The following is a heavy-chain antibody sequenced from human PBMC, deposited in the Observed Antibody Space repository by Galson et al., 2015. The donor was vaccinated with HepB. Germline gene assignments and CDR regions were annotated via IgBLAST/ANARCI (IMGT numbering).Heavy chain of an antibody. D-gene: IGHD5-18*01. CDR3: ARDLRRPRDTWIQLWVLYGVDV. Sequence: SLRLSCAASGFTFSTYSMNWVRQAPGKGLEWVSSISSSSSYIYYAHTLKGRFTISRDNAKRSLYLQMNSLRAEDTAVYYCARDLRRPRDTWIQLWVLYGVDVWGQGTTVTVSS. V-gene: IGHV3-21*01. CDR2: ISSSSSYI. J-gene: IGHJ6*02. CDR1: GFTFSTYS.